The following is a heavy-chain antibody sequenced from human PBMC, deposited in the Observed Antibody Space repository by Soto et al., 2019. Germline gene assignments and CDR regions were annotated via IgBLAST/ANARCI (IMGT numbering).Heavy chain of an antibody. V-gene: IGHV3-33*01. D-gene: IGHD2-15*01. CDR3: ASCSGGSCYDEEGYFDY. Sequence: GGSLRLSCAASGFTFSSYGMHWVRQAPGKGLEWVAVIWYDGSNKYYADSVKGRFTISRDNSKNTLYLQMNSLRAEDTAVYYCASCSGGSCYDEEGYFDYWGQGTLVTVSS. CDR2: IWYDGSNK. CDR1: GFTFSSYG. J-gene: IGHJ4*02.